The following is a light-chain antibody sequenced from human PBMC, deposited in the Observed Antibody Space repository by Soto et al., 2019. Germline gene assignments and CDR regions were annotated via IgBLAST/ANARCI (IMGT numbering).Light chain of an antibody. CDR3: QQYGSSLWT. CDR2: GAS. V-gene: IGKV3-20*01. J-gene: IGKJ1*01. CDR1: QSVSSSY. Sequence: EIVLTQSPGTLSLSPGERATLSCRASQSVSSSYLAWYQQKPGQAPRLLIYGASSRATGIPDRFSGSGSGTDFTLIISRVETVDFSVYYCQQYGSSLWTFGQGTKVEIK.